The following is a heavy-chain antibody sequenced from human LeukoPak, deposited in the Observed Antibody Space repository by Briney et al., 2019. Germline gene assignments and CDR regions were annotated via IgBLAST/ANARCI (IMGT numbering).Heavy chain of an antibody. CDR2: ITSDGSNI. Sequence: GGSLRLSCAASGFTFSNFWLHWVRQAPGKGLEWVSRITSDGSNINYADSVQGRFTISRDNAKNTLYLQMNSLRAEDTAVCYCARGGHSSFDYWGQGALVTVSS. CDR1: GFTFSNFW. D-gene: IGHD3-16*01. V-gene: IGHV3-74*01. J-gene: IGHJ4*02. CDR3: ARGGHSSFDY.